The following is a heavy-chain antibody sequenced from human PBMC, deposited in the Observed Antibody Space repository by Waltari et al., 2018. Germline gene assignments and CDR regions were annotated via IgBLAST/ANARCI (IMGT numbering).Heavy chain of an antibody. V-gene: IGHV3-7*01. J-gene: IGHJ6*03. CDR2: IKQDGGEK. D-gene: IGHD3-3*01. CDR1: GFTFSNYW. CDR3: ARGQSKRFLEWLFTYYYYMDV. Sequence: EVQLVESGGGLVQPGGSLRLSCAASGFTFSNYWMSWVRQAPGKGLEWVANIKQDGGEKYYVDSVRGRFTISRDNAKNSLYLQMNSLRAEDTAVYYCARGQSKRFLEWLFTYYYYMDVWGKGTTVTVSS.